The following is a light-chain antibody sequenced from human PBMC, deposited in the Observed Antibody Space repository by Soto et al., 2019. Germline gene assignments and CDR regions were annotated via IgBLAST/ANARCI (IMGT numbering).Light chain of an antibody. CDR2: DAS. CDR3: QHYGNSIFT. J-gene: IGKJ3*01. CDR1: QTANTY. V-gene: IGKV3-20*01. Sequence: EIVLTQSPGTLSLSPGDRATLSCRASQTANTYLAWYQQKPGQPPRLLIYDASSRATGIPHRFTASGSGTDFTLTINRLEPEDFAVFYCQHYGNSIFTFGPGTKVDVK.